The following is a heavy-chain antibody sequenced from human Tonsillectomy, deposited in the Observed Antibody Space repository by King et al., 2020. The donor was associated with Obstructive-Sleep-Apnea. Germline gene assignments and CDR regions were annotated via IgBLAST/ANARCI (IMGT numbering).Heavy chain of an antibody. CDR1: GGSISSGGYY. CDR2: IYYSGST. Sequence: VQLQESGPGLVKPSQNLSLTCTVSGGSISSGGYYWSWIRQHPGKGLEWIGYIYYSGSTYYNSSLKSRVTISVDTSKNQFSLKLSSVTAADTAVYYCARDSSSSGDAGFDPWGQGTLVTVSS. J-gene: IGHJ5*02. V-gene: IGHV4-31*03. D-gene: IGHD6-25*01. CDR3: ARDSSSSGDAGFDP.